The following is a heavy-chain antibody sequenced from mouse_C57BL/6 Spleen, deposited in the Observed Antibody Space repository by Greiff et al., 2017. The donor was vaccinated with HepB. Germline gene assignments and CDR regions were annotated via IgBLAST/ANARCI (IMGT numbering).Heavy chain of an antibody. V-gene: IGHV14-4*01. CDR2: IDPGNGAT. CDR1: GFNIKDDY. CDR3: TKIYDGNYDYDY. J-gene: IGHJ2*01. D-gene: IGHD2-1*01. Sequence: EVQLQQSGAELVRPGASVKLSCTASGFNIKDDYMHWVKQRPEQGLEWIGWIDPGNGATDYASKFQGKATITADTSSNTAYLQLSSLTSEDTAVYYWTKIYDGNYDYDYWGQGTTLTVAS.